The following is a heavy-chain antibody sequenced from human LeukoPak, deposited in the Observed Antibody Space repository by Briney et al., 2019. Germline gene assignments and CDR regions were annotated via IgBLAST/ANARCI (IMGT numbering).Heavy chain of an antibody. J-gene: IGHJ6*04. CDR1: GFTFSSYW. D-gene: IGHD3-10*02. CDR3: AELGITMIGGV. Sequence: PGGSLRLSCAASGFTFSSYWMSWVRQAPGKGLEWVSGISGSGGSTYYAGSVKGRFTISRDNSKNTLYLQMNSLRAEDTAVYYCAELGITMIGGVWGKGTTVTISS. V-gene: IGHV3-23*01. CDR2: ISGSGGST.